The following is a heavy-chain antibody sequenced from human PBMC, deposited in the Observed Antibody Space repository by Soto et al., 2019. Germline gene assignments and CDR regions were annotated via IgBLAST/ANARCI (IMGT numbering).Heavy chain of an antibody. J-gene: IGHJ4*02. CDR1: GGSISSYY. V-gene: IGHV4-59*01. D-gene: IGHD3-22*01. CDR2: IYYSGST. CDR3: ARAWVVDYDSSGYYFDY. Sequence: PSETLSLTCSVSGGSISSYYWGWIRQPPGKGLEWIGYIYYSGSTKYNPSLKSRVTISVDTPKNQFSLKLSSVTAADTAVYYCARAWVVDYDSSGYYFDYWGQGTLVTVSS.